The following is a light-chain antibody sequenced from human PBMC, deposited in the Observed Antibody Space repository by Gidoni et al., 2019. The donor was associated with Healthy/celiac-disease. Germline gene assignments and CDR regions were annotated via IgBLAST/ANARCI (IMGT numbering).Light chain of an antibody. CDR3: QHLST. J-gene: IGKJ3*01. V-gene: IGKV1-5*03. Sequence: DIQMTQSPSTLSASVGDRVTITCRASQSISSWLAWYQQKPGKAPKLLIYKASSLESGVPSRCSGSGSGTEFTLTISSLQPDDFATYYCQHLSTFGPGTKVDIK. CDR1: QSISSW. CDR2: KAS.